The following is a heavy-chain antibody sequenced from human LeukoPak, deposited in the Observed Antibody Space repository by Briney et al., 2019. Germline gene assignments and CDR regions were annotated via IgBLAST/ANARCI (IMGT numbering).Heavy chain of an antibody. Sequence: GGSLRLSCAASGFTFSRVRQAPGKGLDWVAFVRYDGSQKYYADSVKGRFTLSRDNSKNTLYLQMNSLRAEDTAVFYCAKGGARLHSYYFDYWGQGTLVTVSS. J-gene: IGHJ4*02. V-gene: IGHV3-30*02. CDR3: AKGGARLHSYYFDY. CDR2: VRYDGSQK. D-gene: IGHD1-26*01. CDR1: GFTFSR.